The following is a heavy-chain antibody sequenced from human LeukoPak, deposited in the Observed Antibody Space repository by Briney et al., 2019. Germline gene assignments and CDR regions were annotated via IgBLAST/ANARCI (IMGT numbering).Heavy chain of an antibody. CDR3: ARTFGYSYGYLDY. V-gene: IGHV4-39*01. D-gene: IGHD5-18*01. CDR1: GGSISSSSYY. CDR2: IYYSGST. Sequence: SETLSLTCTVSGGSISSSSYYWGWIRQPPGRGLEWIGSIYYSGSTYYNSSLKSRVTISVDTSKNQFSLKLSSVTAADTAVYYCARTFGYSYGYLDYWGQGTLVTVSS. J-gene: IGHJ4*02.